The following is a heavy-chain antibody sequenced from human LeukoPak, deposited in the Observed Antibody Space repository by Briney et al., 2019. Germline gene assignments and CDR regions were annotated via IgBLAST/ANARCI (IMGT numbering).Heavy chain of an antibody. Sequence: SETLSLTCTVSGGSITYGSYYWSWIRQAAGKGLEWIGRTHKSGTTPYNPSLRSRVILSLNMSKNQFSLQLSSVTAADTAVYYCARASWNYLERWGQGSLVTVSS. D-gene: IGHD1-7*01. CDR3: ARASWNYLER. J-gene: IGHJ4*02. CDR1: GGSITYGSYY. V-gene: IGHV4-61*02. CDR2: THKSGTT.